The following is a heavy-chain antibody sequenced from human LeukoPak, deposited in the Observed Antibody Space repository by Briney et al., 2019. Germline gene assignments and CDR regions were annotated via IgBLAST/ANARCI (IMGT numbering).Heavy chain of an antibody. Sequence: SETLSLTCAVYGGSFSGYYWTYIRQPPGKGLEWIGEINHSGSTNYNPSLKSRVTISVDTSKNQFSLKLSSVTAADTAVYYCARSHYYDSSGSHNNWFDPCGQGTLVTVSS. CDR3: ARSHYYDSSGSHNNWFDP. CDR1: GGSFSGYY. J-gene: IGHJ5*02. V-gene: IGHV4-34*01. CDR2: INHSGST. D-gene: IGHD3-22*01.